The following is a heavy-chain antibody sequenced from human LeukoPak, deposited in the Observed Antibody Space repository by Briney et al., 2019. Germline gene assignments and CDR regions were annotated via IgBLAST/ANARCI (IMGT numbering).Heavy chain of an antibody. J-gene: IGHJ4*02. D-gene: IGHD2-15*01. V-gene: IGHV3-7*02. CDR1: GFTFSSIW. CDR2: INRDGGEK. Sequence: SGGSLRLSCAASGFTFSSIWMTWVRQAPGKGLEWVANINRDGGEKHYMDSVKGRFTISRDNAKNSLYLQMNSLRAEDTAVYYCARALGYCSGGSCYSFSPYDYFDYWGQGTLVTVSS. CDR3: ARALGYCSGGSCYSFSPYDYFDY.